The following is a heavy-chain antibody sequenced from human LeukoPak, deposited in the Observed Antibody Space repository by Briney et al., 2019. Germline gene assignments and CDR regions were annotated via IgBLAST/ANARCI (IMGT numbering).Heavy chain of an antibody. CDR1: GGSVSSGSYY. J-gene: IGHJ5*02. Sequence: SETLSLTCTVSGGSVSSGSYYWSWIRQPPGKGLEWIGYIYYSGSTNYNPSLKSRATISVDTSKNQFSLKLSSVTAADTAVYYCASPRSYYDSSGYYISWGQGTLVTVSS. V-gene: IGHV4-61*01. CDR3: ASPRSYYDSSGYYIS. D-gene: IGHD3-22*01. CDR2: IYYSGST.